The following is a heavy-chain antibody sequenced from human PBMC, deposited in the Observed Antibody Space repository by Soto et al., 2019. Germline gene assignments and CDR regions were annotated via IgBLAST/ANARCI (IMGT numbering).Heavy chain of an antibody. J-gene: IGHJ4*02. CDR1: GFTFSSYG. Sequence: GGSLRLSCAASGFTFSSYGMHWVRQAPGKGLEWVAVISYDGSNKYYADSVKGRFTISRDNSKNTLYLQMNSLRAEDTAVYYCAKIPPGIAAAGSYWGQGTLVTVS. CDR3: AKIPPGIAAAGSY. D-gene: IGHD6-13*01. CDR2: ISYDGSNK. V-gene: IGHV3-30*18.